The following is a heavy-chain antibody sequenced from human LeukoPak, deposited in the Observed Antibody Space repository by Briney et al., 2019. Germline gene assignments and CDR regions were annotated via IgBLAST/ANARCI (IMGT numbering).Heavy chain of an antibody. V-gene: IGHV3-7*01. CDR1: GFTFSSYG. J-gene: IGHJ6*03. CDR3: ARPSAYYYGSYFYYYMDV. D-gene: IGHD3-10*01. CDR2: IKQDESEK. Sequence: GGSLRLSCAASGFTFSSYGMHWVRQAPGKGPEWVANIKQDESEKYSVDSVKGRFTISRDNAKNSVYLHMNSLRAEDTALYYCARPSAYYYGSYFYYYMDVWGKGTTVTVSS.